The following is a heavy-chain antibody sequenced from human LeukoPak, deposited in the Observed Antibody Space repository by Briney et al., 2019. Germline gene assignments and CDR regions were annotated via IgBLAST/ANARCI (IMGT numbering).Heavy chain of an antibody. V-gene: IGHV1-18*01. CDR3: ARDVTLIVAAAGY. Sequence: ASVKVSCKASGYTFTSYGISWVRQAPGQGLGWLGWISGHNGNTNYAQKFQGRVTMTTDTSTTTAYMELRSLRSDDTAVYYCARDVTLIVAAAGYWGQGTLVTVSS. CDR2: ISGHNGNT. J-gene: IGHJ4*02. D-gene: IGHD3-22*01. CDR1: GYTFTSYG.